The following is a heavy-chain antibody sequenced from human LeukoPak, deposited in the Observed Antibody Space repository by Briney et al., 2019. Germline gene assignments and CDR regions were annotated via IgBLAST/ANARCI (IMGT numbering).Heavy chain of an antibody. D-gene: IGHD3-10*01. CDR3: ASTPYGSGTPSGD. CDR1: GGSISSSSYY. J-gene: IGHJ4*02. V-gene: IGHV4-39*07. CDR2: IYYSGST. Sequence: PSETLSLTCTVSGGSISSSSYYWGWIRQPPGKGLEWIGSIYYSGSTYYNPSLKSRVTISVDTSKNQFSLKLSSVTAADTAVYYCASTPYGSGTPSGDWGQGTLVTVSS.